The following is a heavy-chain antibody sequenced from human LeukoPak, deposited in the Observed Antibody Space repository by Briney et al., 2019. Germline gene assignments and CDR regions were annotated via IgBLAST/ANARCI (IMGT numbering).Heavy chain of an antibody. CDR1: GFTFSSYG. D-gene: IGHD3-22*01. CDR3: AKGNQFYYDSSGYRRTRSYYFDY. J-gene: IGHJ4*02. V-gene: IGHV3-48*01. CDR2: ISSSSSTI. Sequence: PGGSLRLSCAASGFTFSSYGMTWVRQAPGKGLEWVSYISSSSSTIYYADSVKGRFTISRDNAKNSLYLQLNSLRAEDTAVYYCAKGNQFYYDSSGYRRTRSYYFDYWGQGKVVTVSS.